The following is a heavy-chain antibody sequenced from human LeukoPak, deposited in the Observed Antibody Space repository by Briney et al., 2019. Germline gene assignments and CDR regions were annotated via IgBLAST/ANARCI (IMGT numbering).Heavy chain of an antibody. J-gene: IGHJ4*02. CDR2: IWYDGSNK. CDR1: GFTFSSYG. V-gene: IGHV3-33*01. D-gene: IGHD3-22*01. Sequence: GGSLRLSCAASGFTFSSYGMHWVRQAPGKGLEWVAVIWYDGSNKYYADSVKGRFTISRDNSKNTLYLQMNSLRAEDTAVYYCARDPNYYDSSGCDYWAQGTLVSVSS. CDR3: ARDPNYYDSSGCDY.